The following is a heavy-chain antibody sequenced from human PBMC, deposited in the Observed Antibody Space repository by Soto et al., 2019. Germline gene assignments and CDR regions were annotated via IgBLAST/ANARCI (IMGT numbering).Heavy chain of an antibody. Sequence: QLQLQESGPGLVKPSEALSLTCTVSGGSISSSSYYWGWIRQPPGKGLEWIGTIYHSVSTYYKPSLKSRVTISVDTSKNQFSLKRNSVTAADTARYYCAREMGGSIDYWGQGTLVTVSS. CDR3: AREMGGSIDY. CDR1: GGSISSSSYY. D-gene: IGHD1-26*01. V-gene: IGHV4-39*01. J-gene: IGHJ4*02. CDR2: IYHSVST.